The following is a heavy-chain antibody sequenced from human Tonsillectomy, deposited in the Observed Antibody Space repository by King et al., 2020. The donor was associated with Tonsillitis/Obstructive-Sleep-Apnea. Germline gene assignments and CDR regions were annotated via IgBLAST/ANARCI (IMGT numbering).Heavy chain of an antibody. CDR1: GYTFTNYD. D-gene: IGHD3-22*01. J-gene: IGHJ1*01. CDR3: ARDYYERSGYLHGYFQH. V-gene: IGHV1-18*01. Sequence: LVESGAEVKKPGASVKVSCKASGYTFTNYDITWVRPAPGQGLEWMGWSRPYNGDTNYAQKLQGRVTMTSDTSTSTAYMELRSLRSDDTDVYYCARDYYERSGYLHGYFQHWGKGTLLSVS. CDR2: SRPYNGDT.